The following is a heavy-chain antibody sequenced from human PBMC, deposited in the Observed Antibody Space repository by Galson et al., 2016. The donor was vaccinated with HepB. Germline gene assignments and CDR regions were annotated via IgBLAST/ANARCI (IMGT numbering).Heavy chain of an antibody. CDR3: ARERTSLFFDY. D-gene: IGHD3/OR15-3a*01. CDR2: IWFDGSNK. V-gene: IGHV3-33*01. CDR1: GFTFSDYG. Sequence: SLRLSCAASGFTFSDYGMHWVRQAPGKGLQWVAAIWFDGSNKYYADSVKGRSTISRDNSRNTLYLQMNSLRAEDTAVYYCARERTSLFFDYWGQGTLVTVSS. J-gene: IGHJ4*02.